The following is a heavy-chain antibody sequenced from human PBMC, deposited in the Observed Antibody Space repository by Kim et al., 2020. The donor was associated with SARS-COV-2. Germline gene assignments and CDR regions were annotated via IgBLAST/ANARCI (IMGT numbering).Heavy chain of an antibody. D-gene: IGHD3-16*01. J-gene: IGHJ6*02. Sequence: GGSLRLSCAASGFTLSGSTLHWVRQASGKGLEWVGRIRSKANNSATAYVASVKGRFTISRDDSKNTAYLQMNSLKTEDTAMYYCTRRDTSGGSSYYYYGMDVWGQGTTVTVSS. CDR2: IRSKANNSAT. CDR1: GFTLSGST. CDR3: TRRDTSGGSSYYYYGMDV. V-gene: IGHV3-73*01.